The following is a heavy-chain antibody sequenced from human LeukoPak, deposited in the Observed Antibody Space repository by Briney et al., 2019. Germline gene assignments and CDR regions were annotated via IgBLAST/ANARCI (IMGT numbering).Heavy chain of an antibody. Sequence: GASVKVSCKASGGTFSSYAISWVRQAPGQGLEWMGRIIPILGIANYAQKFQGRVTITADKSTSTAYMELSSLRSEDTAVYYCARVYYYDSSGPMGDAFDIWGQGTMVTVSS. CDR2: IIPILGIA. V-gene: IGHV1-69*04. D-gene: IGHD3-22*01. J-gene: IGHJ3*02. CDR3: ARVYYYDSSGPMGDAFDI. CDR1: GGTFSSYA.